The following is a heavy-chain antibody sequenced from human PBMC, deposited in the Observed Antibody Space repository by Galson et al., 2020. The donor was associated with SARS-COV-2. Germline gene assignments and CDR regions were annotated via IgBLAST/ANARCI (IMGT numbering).Heavy chain of an antibody. CDR2: IYNSGST. CDR3: ARLDWYYGSGSYFDY. J-gene: IGHJ4*02. CDR1: GGSISSHF. Sequence: SETLSLTCTVSGGSISSHFWRWIRQPPGKGLEWIGYIYNSGSTNYNPSLKSRVTISVDTSKNQFSLKLSSVTAADTTVYYCARLDWYYGSGSYFDYWGQGTLVTVSS. V-gene: IGHV4-59*11. D-gene: IGHD3-10*01.